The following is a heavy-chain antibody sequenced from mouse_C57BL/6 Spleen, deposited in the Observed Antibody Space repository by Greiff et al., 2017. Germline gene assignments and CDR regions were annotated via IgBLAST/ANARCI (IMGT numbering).Heavy chain of an antibody. CDR3: ARDGGMGYYPWFAY. D-gene: IGHD2-3*01. J-gene: IGHJ3*01. Sequence: QVQLQQSGAELVKPGASVKISCKASGYAFSSYWMNWVKQRPGKGLEWIGQIYPGDGDTNYNGKFKGKATLTADKSSSTAYMQLSSLTSEDSAVYVCARDGGMGYYPWFAYWGQGTLVTVSA. CDR1: GYAFSSYW. CDR2: IYPGDGDT. V-gene: IGHV1-80*01.